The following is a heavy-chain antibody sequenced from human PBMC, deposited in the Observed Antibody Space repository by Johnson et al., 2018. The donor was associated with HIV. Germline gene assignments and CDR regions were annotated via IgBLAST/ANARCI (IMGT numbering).Heavy chain of an antibody. CDR3: SRGGELSSIGAFDI. D-gene: IGHD3-16*02. J-gene: IGHJ3*02. V-gene: IGHV3-30-3*01. CDR1: GFTFSSYA. Sequence: VESGGGVVQPGRSLRLSCAASGFTFSSYAMHWVRQAPGKGLEWVAVISYDGSNKYYADSVKGRFTISRDNSKNTLYLQMGSLRAEDMAVYYCSRGGELSSIGAFDIWGQGTMVTVS. CDR2: ISYDGSNK.